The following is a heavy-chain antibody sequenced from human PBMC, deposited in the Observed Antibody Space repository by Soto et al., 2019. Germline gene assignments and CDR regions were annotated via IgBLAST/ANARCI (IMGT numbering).Heavy chain of an antibody. V-gene: IGHV3-33*01. CDR2: IWFDGSTQ. CDR3: ARDPLLRGTGYFDQ. CDR1: GITFGIYG. J-gene: IGHJ4*02. D-gene: IGHD3-10*01. Sequence: ESGGGVVQPGTSLSLSCAASGITFGIYGMHWVRQAPGKGLEWLAVIWFDGSTQYYADSVKGRFTISRDNARDTLYLQMNNLRAEDTAMYYCARDPLLRGTGYFDQWGQGTLVTVSS.